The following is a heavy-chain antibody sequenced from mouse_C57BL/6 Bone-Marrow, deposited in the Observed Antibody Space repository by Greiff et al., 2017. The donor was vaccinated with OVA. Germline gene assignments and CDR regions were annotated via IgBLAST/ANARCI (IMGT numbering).Heavy chain of an antibody. CDR1: GYTFTSYG. D-gene: IGHD1-1*01. CDR2: IYPRSGNT. CDR3: ARPPYYGSSYGY. Sequence: QVQLQQSGAELARPGASVTLSCKASGYTFTSYGISWVKQRTGQGLEWIGEIYPRSGNTYYNEKFKGKATLTADKSSSTAYMELRSLTSEDSAVYFCARPPYYGSSYGYWGQGTTLTVSS. V-gene: IGHV1-81*01. J-gene: IGHJ2*01.